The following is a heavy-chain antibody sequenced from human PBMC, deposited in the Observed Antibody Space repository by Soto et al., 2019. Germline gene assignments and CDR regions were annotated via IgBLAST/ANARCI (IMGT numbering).Heavy chain of an antibody. J-gene: IGHJ4*02. CDR2: IYSGGST. Sequence: PGGSLRLSCAASGFTVSSNYMSWVRQAPGKGLEWVSVIYSGGSTYYADSVKGRFTISRDNSKNTLYLQMNSLRAEDTAVYYCARDNAAAGLDYWGQGTLVTVSS. D-gene: IGHD6-13*01. CDR3: ARDNAAAGLDY. CDR1: GFTVSSNY. V-gene: IGHV3-66*01.